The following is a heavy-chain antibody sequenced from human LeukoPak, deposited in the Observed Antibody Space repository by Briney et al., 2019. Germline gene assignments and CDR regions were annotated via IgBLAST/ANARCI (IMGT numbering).Heavy chain of an antibody. CDR3: ARDRSTVRGVIRYYYYYYMDV. CDR2: IKQDGSEK. D-gene: IGHD3-10*01. V-gene: IGHV3-7*01. CDR1: GFTFSDYE. Sequence: PGGSLRLSCAASGFTFSDYEMNWVRQAPGKGLEWVANIKQDGSEKFYVDSVKGRFTISRDNAKNSLYLQMNSLRAEDTAVYYCARDRSTVRGVIRYYYYYYMDVWGKGTTVTISS. J-gene: IGHJ6*03.